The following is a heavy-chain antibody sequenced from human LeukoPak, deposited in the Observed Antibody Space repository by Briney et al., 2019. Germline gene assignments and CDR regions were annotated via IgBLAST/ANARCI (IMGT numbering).Heavy chain of an antibody. CDR2: IYYSGIT. D-gene: IGHD3-16*01. CDR1: GGSISTYY. V-gene: IGHV4-59*08. J-gene: IGHJ4*02. CDR3: ARRVTGRGTYYFDY. Sequence: SETLSLTYTVSGGSISTYYWTWIRQPPGKGLEWIGFIYYSGITNYNPALKSRVTISLDTSKNQFSLKLNSVTAADTAVYYCARRVTGRGTYYFDYWGQGTLVTVSS.